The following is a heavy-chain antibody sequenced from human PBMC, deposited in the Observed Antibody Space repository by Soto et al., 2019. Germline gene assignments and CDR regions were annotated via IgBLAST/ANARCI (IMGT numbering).Heavy chain of an antibody. J-gene: IGHJ4*02. CDR1: GYTFTGYD. CDR2: INPNSGGT. V-gene: IGHV1-2*04. CDR3: ARAMVRAHFDY. D-gene: IGHD3-10*01. Sequence: ASVKVSCKASGYTFTGYDMHWVRQAPGQGLEWMGWINPNSGGTNYAQKFQGWVTMSRDTSISTAYMELSRLRSDDTAVYYCARAMVRAHFDYWGQGTLVTVSS.